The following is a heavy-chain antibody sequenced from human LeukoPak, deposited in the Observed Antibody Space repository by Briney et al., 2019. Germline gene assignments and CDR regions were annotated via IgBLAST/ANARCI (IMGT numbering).Heavy chain of an antibody. V-gene: IGHV1-18*01. CDR1: GYTFTSYG. CDR3: ARVQTMTTVTAKYNWFDP. Sequence: ASVKVSCKASGYTFTSYGISWVRQAPGQGLEWMGWISAYNGNTNYAQKLQGRVSMTTDTSTSTDYMELRSLRSDDTAVYYCARVQTMTTVTAKYNWFDPWGQGTLVTVS. D-gene: IGHD4-11*01. J-gene: IGHJ5*02. CDR2: ISAYNGNT.